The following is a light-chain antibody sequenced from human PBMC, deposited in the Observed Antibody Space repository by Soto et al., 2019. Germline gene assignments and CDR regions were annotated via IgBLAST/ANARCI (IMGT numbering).Light chain of an antibody. CDR2: GAS. V-gene: IGKV3-20*01. CDR3: QQYGSSSLT. CDR1: QSVSSSY. J-gene: IGKJ4*01. Sequence: EIVLTQSPGTLSLSPGERATLSCRASQSVSSSYLAWYQQKPGQAPRLLIYGASSRATGIPDRFSGSGSGTAFTLTISSLAPEDFAVYYCQQYGSSSLTFGRGTKVEIK.